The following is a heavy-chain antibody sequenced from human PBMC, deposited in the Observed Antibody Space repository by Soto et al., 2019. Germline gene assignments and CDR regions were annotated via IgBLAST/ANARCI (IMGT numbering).Heavy chain of an antibody. CDR1: GFTFSTYP. CDR3: ARRSSGSYYAAFDV. J-gene: IGHJ3*01. V-gene: IGHV3-23*01. Sequence: EEQLLESGGGLVQPGGSLRLSCAASGFTFSTYPMTWVRQAPGKGLEWVSSIHGSGETIYYAESVKGRFIISRDNSKNTLFLQMDSLGVDDTAVYFCARRSSGSYYAAFDVWGQGTMVTVSS. CDR2: IHGSGETI. D-gene: IGHD1-26*01.